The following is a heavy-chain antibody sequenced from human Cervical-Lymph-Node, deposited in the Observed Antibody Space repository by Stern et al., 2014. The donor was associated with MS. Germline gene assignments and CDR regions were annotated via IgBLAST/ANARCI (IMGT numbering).Heavy chain of an antibody. CDR1: GFTFSSYG. CDR3: AKVPVRCGGDCYSYYFDY. Sequence: VQLVESGGGVVQPGRSLRLSCAASGFTFSSYGMHWVRQAPGKGLEWGAGISYDGSNKYYADSVKGRFTISRDNSKNTLYLQMSSLRAEDTAVYYCAKVPVRCGGDCYSYYFDYWGQGTLVTVSS. CDR2: ISYDGSNK. V-gene: IGHV3-30*18. J-gene: IGHJ4*02. D-gene: IGHD2-21*02.